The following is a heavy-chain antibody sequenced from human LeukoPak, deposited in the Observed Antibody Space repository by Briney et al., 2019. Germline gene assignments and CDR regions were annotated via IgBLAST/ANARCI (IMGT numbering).Heavy chain of an antibody. J-gene: IGHJ4*02. D-gene: IGHD1-7*01. Sequence: SETLSLTCAVYGGSLSGYYWSWIRQPPGKGLEWIGEINHSGRTNYNPSLKSRVTISVDTSKNQFSLKLSSVTAADTSVYYCARLRHWNYGVFDYWGQGTLVTVSS. CDR2: INHSGRT. V-gene: IGHV4-34*01. CDR3: ARLRHWNYGVFDY. CDR1: GGSLSGYY.